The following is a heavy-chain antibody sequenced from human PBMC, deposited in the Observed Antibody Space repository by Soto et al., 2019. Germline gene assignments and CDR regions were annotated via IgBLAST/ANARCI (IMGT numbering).Heavy chain of an antibody. D-gene: IGHD2-2*01. Sequence: QVQLQESGPGLVKPSGTLSLTCAVSGGSISSSNWWSWVRQPPGKGLEWIGEIYHSGSTNYNPSLKSRVTISVDKSKNQFSLKLSSVTAADTAVYYCARDLRPSYCSSTSCSLTPGVYYYYYGMDVWGQGTTVTVSS. CDR2: IYHSGST. CDR3: ARDLRPSYCSSTSCSLTPGVYYYYYGMDV. CDR1: GGSISSSNW. V-gene: IGHV4-4*02. J-gene: IGHJ6*02.